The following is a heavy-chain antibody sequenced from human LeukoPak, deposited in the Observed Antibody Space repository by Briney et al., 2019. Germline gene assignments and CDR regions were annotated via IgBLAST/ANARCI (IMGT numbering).Heavy chain of an antibody. V-gene: IGHV3-23*01. Sequence: PGGTLRLSCAASGFTFSSYGMSWVRQAPGKGLEWASAISGSGGSTYYADSVKGRFTISRDNSKNTLYLQMNSLRAEDTAVYYCAKVQMATILGLLGYWGQGTPVTVSS. CDR1: GFTFSSYG. J-gene: IGHJ4*02. CDR3: AKVQMATILGLLGY. CDR2: ISGSGGST. D-gene: IGHD5-24*01.